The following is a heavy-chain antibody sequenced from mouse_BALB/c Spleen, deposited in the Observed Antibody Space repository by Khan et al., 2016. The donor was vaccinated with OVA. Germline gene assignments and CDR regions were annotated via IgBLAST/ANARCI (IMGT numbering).Heavy chain of an antibody. CDR3: AAAYYRNYFDY. D-gene: IGHD2-14*01. J-gene: IGHJ2*01. Sequence: DQLQQSGAELGRPGSSVKLSCKTSGFTFTSYGIKWVKQRPGQGLEWIGYIYPGNGYTVYNEKFQGKATLTSDPSASTAYMQFRSLTSEDSAIYFCAAAYYRNYFDYWGQGTTLTVSS. CDR1: GFTFTSYG. CDR2: IYPGNGYT. V-gene: IGHV1S134*01.